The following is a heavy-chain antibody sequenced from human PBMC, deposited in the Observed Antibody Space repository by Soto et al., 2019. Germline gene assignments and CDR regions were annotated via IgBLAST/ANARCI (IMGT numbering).Heavy chain of an antibody. Sequence: EVPLLESGGDLVQPGGSLRLSCAASGFTFSSYAMSWVRQAPGKGLECVSSISGSGSSTCYADSVKGRCTISRDNXKXXGYLQMNSLRAEDTAVYYCAKAGYCSSTSCPTFAYWGQGTLVTVSS. D-gene: IGHD2-2*01. CDR3: AKAGYCSSTSCPTFAY. CDR1: GFTFSSYA. CDR2: ISGSGSST. J-gene: IGHJ4*02. V-gene: IGHV3-23*01.